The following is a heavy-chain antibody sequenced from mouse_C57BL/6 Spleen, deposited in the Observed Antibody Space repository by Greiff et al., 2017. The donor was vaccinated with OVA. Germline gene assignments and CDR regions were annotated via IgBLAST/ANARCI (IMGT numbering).Heavy chain of an antibody. J-gene: IGHJ3*01. D-gene: IGHD2-4*01. V-gene: IGHV1-82*01. Sequence: QVQLQQSGPELVKPGASVKISCKASGYAFSSSWMNWVKQRPGKGLEWIGRIYPGDGDTNYNGKFKGKATLTADKSSSTAYMELRSLTSEDSAVYYCTRGDYDWFAYWGQGTLVTVSA. CDR1: GYAFSSSW. CDR2: IYPGDGDT. CDR3: TRGDYDWFAY.